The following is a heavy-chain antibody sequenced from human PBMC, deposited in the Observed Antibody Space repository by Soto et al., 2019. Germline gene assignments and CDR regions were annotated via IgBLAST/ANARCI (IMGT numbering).Heavy chain of an antibody. D-gene: IGHD6-13*01. V-gene: IGHV3-30-3*01. J-gene: IGHJ3*02. Sequence: QVQLVESGGGVVQPGRSLRLSCAASGFTSSTNAMHWARQPPAKGLEGGAVISYDGGNKYSADSVKGRFTISRDNSKNTLYLQMNSLRAEDTAVYYCASQNIAAAGTGAFDIWGQGTMVTVSS. CDR1: GFTSSTNA. CDR3: ASQNIAAAGTGAFDI. CDR2: ISYDGGNK.